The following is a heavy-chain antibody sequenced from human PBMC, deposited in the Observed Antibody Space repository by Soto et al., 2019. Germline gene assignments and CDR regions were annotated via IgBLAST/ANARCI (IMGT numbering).Heavy chain of an antibody. CDR1: GFTFSNFR. V-gene: IGHV3-74*03. Sequence: ELQLVESGGGLVQPGGSLRLSCAASGFTFSNFRIHWVRQAPGKGLVWVSGISGDGTTATYADSVKGRFTTSRDNAKNTLDLQMNSLRAEDTAVYYCARSLARTYYYYFMDVWGKGTTVTVSS. CDR2: ISGDGTTA. J-gene: IGHJ6*03. CDR3: ARSLARTYYYYFMDV.